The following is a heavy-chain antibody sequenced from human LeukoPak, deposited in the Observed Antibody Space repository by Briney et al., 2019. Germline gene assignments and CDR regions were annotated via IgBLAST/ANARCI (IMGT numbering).Heavy chain of an antibody. CDR3: ARGGFSGWALYYFDY. J-gene: IGHJ4*02. Sequence: KSSETLSLTCTVSGGSISSSTSCWSWVRQPPGKGLEWIGCMYYSGSTYYGSSLKGRVTISLDTPKNQFSLRLNSVTASDTAVYYCARGGFSGWALYYFDYWGQGTLVTVSS. CDR2: MYYSGST. V-gene: IGHV4-39*01. D-gene: IGHD6-19*01. CDR1: GGSISSSTSC.